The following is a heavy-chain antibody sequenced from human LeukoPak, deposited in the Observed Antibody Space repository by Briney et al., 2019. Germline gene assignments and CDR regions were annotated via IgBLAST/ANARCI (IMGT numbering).Heavy chain of an antibody. CDR1: GFTFSSYA. V-gene: IGHV3-23*01. D-gene: IGHD5-12*01. Sequence: PGGSLRLSCAASGFTFSSYAMSWVRQAPGKGLEWVSAISGSGGNIYYVDSVKGRFTISRDNSKNTLYLQMNSLRAEDTAVYYCARVPDIVATSCDYWGQGTLVTVSS. CDR2: ISGSGGNI. J-gene: IGHJ4*02. CDR3: ARVPDIVATSCDY.